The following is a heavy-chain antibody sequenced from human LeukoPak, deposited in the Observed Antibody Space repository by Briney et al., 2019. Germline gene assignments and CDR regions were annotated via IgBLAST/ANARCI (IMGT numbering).Heavy chain of an antibody. CDR1: GYKFTNYG. V-gene: IGHV1-18*01. CDR3: ARVKCGVVIIDY. D-gene: IGHD3-3*01. J-gene: IGHJ4*02. Sequence: ASLKVFCKAFGYKFTNYGISWVRQDPEQGLEWMGWIHAYNGNTNYAQKLQGKVTMTTDTSTSTAYMEWKSLKSYDTAVYYCARVKCGVVIIDYWGQGTLVTVSS. CDR2: IHAYNGNT.